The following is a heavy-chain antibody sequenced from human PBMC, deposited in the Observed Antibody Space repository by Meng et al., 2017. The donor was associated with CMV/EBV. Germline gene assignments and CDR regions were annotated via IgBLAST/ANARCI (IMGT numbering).Heavy chain of an antibody. Sequence: VQLQGSGAGLVKPSETLSLPCTLSGGSISSYYWRWIRQPAGKGLEWIGRIYTSGSTNYNPSLKSRVTMSVDTSKNQFSLKLSSVTAADTAVYYCARGGLYYYDSSGHFDYWGQGTLVTVSS. CDR3: ARGGLYYYDSSGHFDY. V-gene: IGHV4-4*07. CDR1: GGSISSYY. J-gene: IGHJ4*02. CDR2: IYTSGST. D-gene: IGHD3-22*01.